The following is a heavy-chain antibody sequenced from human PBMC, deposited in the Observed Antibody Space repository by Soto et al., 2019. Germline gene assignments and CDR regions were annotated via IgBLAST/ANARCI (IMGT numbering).Heavy chain of an antibody. CDR3: ARAAVAFDAFDL. J-gene: IGHJ3*01. CDR1: GDSGSTNSAT. CDR2: TYLRSKWHN. V-gene: IGHV6-1*01. D-gene: IGHD2-15*01. Sequence: QIQLQQSGPGLVKPSQTLSLTCVISGDSGSTNSATWNWIRQSPSRGLEWLGRTYLRSKWHNEYAVSVKSRVAIRPDTSKTLFTLQLSSVTPEDTAVYFCARAAVAFDAFDLWGQGTVVTVSS.